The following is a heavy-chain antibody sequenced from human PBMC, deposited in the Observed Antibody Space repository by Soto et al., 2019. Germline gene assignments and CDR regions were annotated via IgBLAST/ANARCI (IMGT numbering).Heavy chain of an antibody. Sequence: DVQLLESGGGLVQPEGSLRLSCAASGFTFSSYAMGWVRQGPGKGLEWVAVVSIGGSTHYADSVRGRFTISRDNSKNTLSLQMNSLTAEDTAVYFCAKRRGAGGHFYYWGQGALVTLSS. D-gene: IGHD2-15*01. CDR2: VSIGGST. V-gene: IGHV3-23*01. CDR1: GFTFSSYA. CDR3: AKRRGAGGHFYY. J-gene: IGHJ4*02.